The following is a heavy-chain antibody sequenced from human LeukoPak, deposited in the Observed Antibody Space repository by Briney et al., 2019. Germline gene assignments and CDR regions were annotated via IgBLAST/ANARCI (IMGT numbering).Heavy chain of an antibody. J-gene: IGHJ4*02. CDR2: IKQDGSEK. CDR1: GFTFSSYW. CDR3: ARDAYIAAAGTFYFDY. V-gene: IGHV3-7*01. D-gene: IGHD6-13*01. Sequence: GGSLRLSCAASGFTFSSYWMSWVRQAPGKGLEWVANIKQDGSEKYYVDSVKGRFTISRDNAKNSLYLQMNSLRAEDTAVYYYARDAYIAAAGTFYFDYWGQGTLVTVSS.